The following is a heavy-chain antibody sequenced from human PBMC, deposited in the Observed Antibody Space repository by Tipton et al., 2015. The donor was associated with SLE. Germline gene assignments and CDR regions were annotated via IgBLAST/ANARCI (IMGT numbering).Heavy chain of an antibody. CDR1: GFSFSDYG. CDR2: ILYDGSNQ. J-gene: IGHJ3*02. Sequence: SLRLSCAASGFSFSDYGINWVRQAPGKGLEWVAVILYDGSNQYYADSVKGRFTISRDNAKNMLYLQMNRLQAEDTAVYYCAIVAAVFAPGRDAFDIWGQGTRVTVSS. CDR3: AIVAAVFAPGRDAFDI. V-gene: IGHV3-33*01. D-gene: IGHD6-13*01.